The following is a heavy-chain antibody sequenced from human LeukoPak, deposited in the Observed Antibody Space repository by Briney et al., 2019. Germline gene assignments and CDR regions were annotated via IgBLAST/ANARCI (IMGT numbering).Heavy chain of an antibody. CDR2: ISGSGGST. J-gene: IGHJ4*02. D-gene: IGHD5-18*01. CDR3: AKTGSYGSHYFGY. V-gene: IGHV3-23*01. Sequence: GGSLRLSCAAPGFTFSSYAMSWVRQAPGKGLEWVSAISGSGGSTYYADSVKGRFTISRDNSKNTLYLQMNSLRAEDTAVYYCAKTGSYGSHYFGYWGQGTLVTVSS. CDR1: GFTFSSYA.